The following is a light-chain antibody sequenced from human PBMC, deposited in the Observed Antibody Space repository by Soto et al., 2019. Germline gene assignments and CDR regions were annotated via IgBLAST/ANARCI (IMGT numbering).Light chain of an antibody. CDR3: QQYGSSPNT. CDR1: QSVSSGY. J-gene: IGKJ2*01. V-gene: IGKV3-20*01. CDR2: GAS. Sequence: EIVLTQSPGTLSLSPGERATRSCRASQSVSSGYLAWYQQKPGQAPRLLIYGASSRATGIPDRFSGSGSGTDFTLTISRLEPEDFAVYYCQQYGSSPNTFGQGTKLEIK.